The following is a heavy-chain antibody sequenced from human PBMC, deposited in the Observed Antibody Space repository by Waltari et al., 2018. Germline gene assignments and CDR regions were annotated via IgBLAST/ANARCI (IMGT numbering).Heavy chain of an antibody. J-gene: IGHJ6*03. CDR3: ARIPMIVVVRDYYYSYYLDV. V-gene: IGHV4-59*08. CDR2: IYYSGST. D-gene: IGHD3-22*01. CDR1: GGSISSYY. Sequence: QVQLQESGPGLVKPSETLSLTCTVSGGSISSYYWSWIRQPPGKGLEWIGYIYYSGSTNYNPSLKSRVTISVDTSKNQFSLKLSSVTAADTAVYYCARIPMIVVVRDYYYSYYLDVWGKGTTVTIS.